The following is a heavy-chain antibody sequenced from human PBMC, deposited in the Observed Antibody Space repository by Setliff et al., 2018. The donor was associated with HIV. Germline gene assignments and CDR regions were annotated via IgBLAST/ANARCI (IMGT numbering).Heavy chain of an antibody. CDR3: ARSTVGVGATFP. J-gene: IGHJ4*02. V-gene: IGHV4-59*11. D-gene: IGHD1-26*01. CDR2: VSHTGNT. Sequence: PSETLSLTCTVSGDSINTHYWSWIRQPPGKGLEWIGYVSHTGNTNSNPSLKSRVTISVGTSKNEFSLRLRSVTAADTAIYYCARSTVGVGATFPWGRGTLVTVSS. CDR1: GDSINTHY.